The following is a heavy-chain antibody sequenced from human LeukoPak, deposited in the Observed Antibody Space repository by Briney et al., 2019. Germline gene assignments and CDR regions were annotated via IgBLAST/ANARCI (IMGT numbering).Heavy chain of an antibody. CDR2: IRSDGGAT. J-gene: IGHJ4*02. V-gene: IGHV3-48*01. CDR3: AREDGSGSYLKV. Sequence: GGSLRLSCAASGFILSSYNMNWVRQAPGKGLEWVSFIRSDGGATYYADSGKGRFTISRDNAKNSVFLQMNSLRAEDTAVYYCAREDGSGSYLKVWGQGTLVTVSS. D-gene: IGHD3-10*01. CDR1: GFILSSYN.